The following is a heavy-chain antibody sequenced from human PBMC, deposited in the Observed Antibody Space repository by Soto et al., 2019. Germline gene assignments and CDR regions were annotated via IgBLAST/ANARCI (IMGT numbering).Heavy chain of an antibody. Sequence: GGSLRLSXAASGFTFSSYAMSWVRQAPGKGLEWVSSISGSGGGTYYADSVKGRITFSRDNSKNTLYLQMNSLRAEDTAVYYCAKFGMATTKRSPPYYIDYWGQGALVTVSS. D-gene: IGHD1-1*01. V-gene: IGHV3-23*01. J-gene: IGHJ4*02. CDR3: AKFGMATTKRSPPYYIDY. CDR2: ISGSGGGT. CDR1: GFTFSSYA.